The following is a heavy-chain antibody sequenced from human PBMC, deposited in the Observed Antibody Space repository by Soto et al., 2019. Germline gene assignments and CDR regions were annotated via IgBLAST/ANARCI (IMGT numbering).Heavy chain of an antibody. CDR2: IRSKGHNYAT. CDR3: TRDLFSYDYSGILWFDP. CDR1: GFAFSGSA. V-gene: IGHV3-73*01. Sequence: GGSLRLSCTASGFAFSGSAMYWVRQASGKGPEWVGRIRSKGHNYATEYAASVKGRFTISRDDSKNTAYLQMNSLQTEDTAVYYCTRDLFSYDYSGILWFDPWGQGTLVTVSS. D-gene: IGHD3-16*01. J-gene: IGHJ5*02.